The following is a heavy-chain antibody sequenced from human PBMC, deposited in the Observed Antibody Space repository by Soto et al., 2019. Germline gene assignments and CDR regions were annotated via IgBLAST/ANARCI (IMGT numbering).Heavy chain of an antibody. CDR2: IYSGGST. CDR3: ARYGSGSYYKLYYGMDV. Sequence: GGSLRLSCAASGFTVSSNYMSWVRQAPGKGLEWVSVIYSGGSTYYADSVKGRFTISRHNSKNTLYLQMNSLRAEDTAVYYCARYGSGSYYKLYYGMDVWGQWTTFTVSS. J-gene: IGHJ6*02. D-gene: IGHD3-10*01. V-gene: IGHV3-66*01. CDR1: GFTVSSNY.